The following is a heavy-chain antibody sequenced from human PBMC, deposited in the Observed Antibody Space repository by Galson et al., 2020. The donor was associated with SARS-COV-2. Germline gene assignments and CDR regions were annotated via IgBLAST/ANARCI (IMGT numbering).Heavy chain of an antibody. Sequence: TGGSLRLSCAVSGFTFSTYAMSWVRQAPRKGLVWVSVINMDGSTNYAASVKGRFAISRDESKNTLYLQMNRLRPEDTAVYYCVRDDGVSPYDYWGQGTLVTVSS. CDR2: INMDGST. CDR1: GFTFSTYA. J-gene: IGHJ4*02. V-gene: IGHV3-66*01. D-gene: IGHD3-16*01. CDR3: VRDDGVSPYDY.